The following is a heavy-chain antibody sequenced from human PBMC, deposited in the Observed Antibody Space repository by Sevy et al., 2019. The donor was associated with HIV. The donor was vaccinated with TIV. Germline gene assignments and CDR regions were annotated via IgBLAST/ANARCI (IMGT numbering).Heavy chain of an antibody. Sequence: SETLSLTCSVSYGPISAYYWNWIRQSPGKGLEWIGYIPYSGSTNYNPSFKSRVTMSLDTYKNQFSLQLNSVTAADTALYYCARAPPVRSGDDSLNWFDPWGRGTLVTVSS. CDR3: ARAPPVRSGDDSLNWFDP. CDR1: YGPISAYY. CDR2: IPYSGST. J-gene: IGHJ5*02. V-gene: IGHV4-59*01. D-gene: IGHD5-12*01.